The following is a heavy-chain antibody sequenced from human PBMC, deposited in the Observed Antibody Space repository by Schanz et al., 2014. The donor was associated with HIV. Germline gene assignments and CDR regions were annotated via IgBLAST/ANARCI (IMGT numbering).Heavy chain of an antibody. D-gene: IGHD2-2*02. Sequence: QVQLVQSGAEVKKPGASVKVSCKASGYTFTAYYIHWVRQAPGQGLEWMGIINPSGGSTSYAQKFQGRVTMTRDTSTSTVYMELSSLRSEDTAVYYCARSPEYLGWFDPWGQGTQVTVSS. J-gene: IGHJ5*02. V-gene: IGHV1-46*01. CDR3: ARSPEYLGWFDP. CDR1: GYTFTAYY. CDR2: INPSGGST.